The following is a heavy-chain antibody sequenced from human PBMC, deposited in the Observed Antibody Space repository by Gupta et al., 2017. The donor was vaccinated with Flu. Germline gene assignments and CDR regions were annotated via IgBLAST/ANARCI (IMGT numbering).Heavy chain of an antibody. CDR3: ARVAVSSMDV. J-gene: IGHJ6*02. Sequence: FTFSDYTMDWVRQARGKGLEWDSSIGSSDAYIFYADLVKGRFTISRDNGKNSLFLQTNNLRAEDTAIDYCARVAVSSMDVWGQGTTVTVSS. V-gene: IGHV3-21*01. CDR2: IGSSDAYI. CDR1: FTFSDYT. D-gene: IGHD6-19*01.